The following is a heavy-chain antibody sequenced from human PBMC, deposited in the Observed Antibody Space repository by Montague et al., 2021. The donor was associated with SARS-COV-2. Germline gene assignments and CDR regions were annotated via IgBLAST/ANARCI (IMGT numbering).Heavy chain of an antibody. Sequence: SETLSLTCTVSGDSISSSSYYWGWIRQPPGKGLEWIGSIYYSGSTYYNPSLKSRVTISVDTCKNQFSLKLSSVTAADTAVYYCARVGRQQLVRLSGMDVWGQGTTVTVSS. CDR2: IYYSGST. D-gene: IGHD6-13*01. CDR3: ARVGRQQLVRLSGMDV. J-gene: IGHJ6*02. CDR1: GDSISSSSYY. V-gene: IGHV4-39*07.